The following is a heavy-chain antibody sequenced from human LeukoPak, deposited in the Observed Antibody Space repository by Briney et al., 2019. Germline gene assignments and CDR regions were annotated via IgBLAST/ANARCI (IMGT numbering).Heavy chain of an antibody. J-gene: IGHJ4*02. CDR3: ARAPVTSCRGAYCYPFDY. Sequence: GGSLRLSCAASGFIFSNYAMHWVRQAPGKGLDWVAVISFDGSNIYYADSAKGRFTISRDNSKNTLYLQMNSLRVEDAAVYYCARAPVTSCRGAYCYPFDYWGQGTLVTVSS. CDR2: ISFDGSNI. D-gene: IGHD2-21*01. V-gene: IGHV3-30*04. CDR1: GFIFSNYA.